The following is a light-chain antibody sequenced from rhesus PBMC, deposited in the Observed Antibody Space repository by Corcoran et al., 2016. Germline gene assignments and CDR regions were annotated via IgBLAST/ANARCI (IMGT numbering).Light chain of an antibody. CDR2: GAS. V-gene: IGKV3-24*04. J-gene: IGKJ4*01. CDR3: LQSSTLPLT. CDR1: QRVSSY. Sequence: EIVMTQSPATLALSPGERATLSCRASQRVSSYLAWYQQKPGQAPRLHIYGASSRATGIPDRVSGSGSGTEVTLTISRLEPEGVGLYFCLQSSTLPLTFGVGTKLDIK.